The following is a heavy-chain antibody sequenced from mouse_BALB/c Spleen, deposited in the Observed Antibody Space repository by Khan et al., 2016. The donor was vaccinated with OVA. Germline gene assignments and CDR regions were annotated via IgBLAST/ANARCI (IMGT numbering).Heavy chain of an antibody. J-gene: IGHJ4*01. CDR3: AGAVYWSDSYAMDY. CDR2: ISSTGST. Sequence: VQLQQSGPGLVKPSQSLSLTCTVTGYSITSDYAWNWIRQFPGNKLEWMGYISSTGSTSYNPSLKSRISITRDTSKNQFFLHLNSVTTEDTATDYCAGAVYWSDSYAMDYCGQGTSVTISS. CDR1: GYSITSDYA. D-gene: IGHD2-1*01. V-gene: IGHV3-2*02.